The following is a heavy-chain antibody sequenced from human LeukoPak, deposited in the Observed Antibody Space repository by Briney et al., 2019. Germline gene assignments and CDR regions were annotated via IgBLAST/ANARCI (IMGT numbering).Heavy chain of an antibody. V-gene: IGHV1-69*04. Sequence: SEKVSCKASGGTFSSYAISWVRQAPGQGLEWMGRIIPILGIANYAQKFQGRVTITADKSTSTAYMELSSLRSEDTAVYYCASPTSYGDPGYFQHWGQGTLVTVSS. J-gene: IGHJ1*01. CDR3: ASPTSYGDPGYFQH. D-gene: IGHD4-17*01. CDR1: GGTFSSYA. CDR2: IIPILGIA.